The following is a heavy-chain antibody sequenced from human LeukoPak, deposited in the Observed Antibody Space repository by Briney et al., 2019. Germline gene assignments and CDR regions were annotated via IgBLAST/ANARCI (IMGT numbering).Heavy chain of an antibody. CDR2: IYTSGIT. D-gene: IGHD1-26*01. J-gene: IGHJ4*02. Sequence: PPQTLFLTCTVSGGSINSGSYFWSWIRQPAGKGLEWIGRIYTSGITNYNSSLMSRATISIDTSKNQFSLKLSSVTAADTAVYYCARSNSGSYRELDYWGQGALVTVSS. V-gene: IGHV4-61*02. CDR1: GGSINSGSYF. CDR3: ARSNSGSYRELDY.